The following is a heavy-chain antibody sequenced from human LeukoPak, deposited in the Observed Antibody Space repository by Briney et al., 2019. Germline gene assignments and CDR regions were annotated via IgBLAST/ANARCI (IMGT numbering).Heavy chain of an antibody. CDR1: GFTFSNFA. CDR3: AGAAAGTEGFDY. Sequence: GGSLRLSCAASGFTFSNFAMSWVRQAPGKGLEWVSSISSSSSYIYYADSVKGRFTISRDNAKNSLYLQMNSLRAEDTAVYYCAGAAAGTEGFDYWGQGTLVTVSS. J-gene: IGHJ4*02. D-gene: IGHD6-13*01. V-gene: IGHV3-21*01. CDR2: ISSSSSYI.